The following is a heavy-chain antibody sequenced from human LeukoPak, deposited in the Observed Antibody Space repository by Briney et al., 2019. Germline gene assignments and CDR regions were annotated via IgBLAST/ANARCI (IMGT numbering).Heavy chain of an antibody. D-gene: IGHD6-19*01. CDR2: IRGTGTST. Sequence: GGSLRLSCEASGFSFSDFYMSWLRQPPGKGLEWVSAIRGTGTSTYYADSVKGRFTISRDNSKNTLYLQMNSLRAEDTAVYYCARETEKQWHYWGHGTMVTVSS. CDR3: ARETEKQWHY. J-gene: IGHJ3*01. CDR1: GFSFSDFY. V-gene: IGHV3-23*01.